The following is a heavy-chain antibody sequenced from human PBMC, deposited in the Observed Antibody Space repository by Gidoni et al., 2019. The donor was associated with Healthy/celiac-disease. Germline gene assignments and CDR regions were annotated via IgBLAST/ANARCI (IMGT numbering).Heavy chain of an antibody. J-gene: IGHJ4*02. CDR3: AREGYYYDSSGYYD. CDR2: TYYRSKWYN. Sequence: QVQLQQSGPGMAKPSQTLSPPCALSGDSVPSTSAAWNWVRQSPSRGLEWLGRTYYRSKWYNDYAVSVKSRITINPDTSKNQFSLQLNSVTPEDTAVYYCAREGYYYDSSGYYDWGQGTLVTVSS. V-gene: IGHV6-1*01. D-gene: IGHD3-22*01. CDR1: GDSVPSTSAA.